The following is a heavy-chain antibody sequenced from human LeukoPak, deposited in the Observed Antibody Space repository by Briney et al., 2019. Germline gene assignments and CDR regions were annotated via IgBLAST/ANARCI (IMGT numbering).Heavy chain of an antibody. CDR2: INPSGGST. J-gene: IGHJ4*02. V-gene: IGHV1-46*01. CDR3: ARVKDIGSGRAGPFDY. Sequence: GASVKVSCKASGYTFTSYYIHWVRQAPGQGLEWMGIINPSGGSTSYAQKFQGRVTMTRDTSTSTVYMELSSLRSEDTAVYYCARVKDIGSGRAGPFDYWGQGTLVTVSS. CDR1: GYTFTSYY. D-gene: IGHD6-19*01.